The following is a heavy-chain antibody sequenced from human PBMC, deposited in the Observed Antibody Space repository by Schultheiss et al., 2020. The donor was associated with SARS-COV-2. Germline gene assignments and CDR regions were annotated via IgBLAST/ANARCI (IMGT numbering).Heavy chain of an antibody. V-gene: IGHV4-59*01. CDR1: GGSISSYY. CDR2: IYYSGST. CDR3: ARGICDFAIHDAFDI. D-gene: IGHD3-3*01. J-gene: IGHJ3*02. Sequence: SETLSLTCTVSGGSISSYYWSWIRQPPGKGLEWIGYIYYSGSTNYNPSLKSRVTISVDTSKNQFSLKLSSVTAADTAVYYCARGICDFAIHDAFDIWGQGTMVTVSS.